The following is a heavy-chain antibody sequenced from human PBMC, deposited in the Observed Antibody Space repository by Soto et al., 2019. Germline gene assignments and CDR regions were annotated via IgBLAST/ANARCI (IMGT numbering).Heavy chain of an antibody. Sequence: QVQLVESGGGVVQPGRSLRLSCAASGFIFSSYGMHWVRQAPGKGLEWVAVIWYDASNEYYADSVKGRFTISRDNSQNTLDLQMNSLRAEDTAVYYCASSSVSYGDTGGYFDYWGQGTLVTVSS. CDR1: GFIFSSYG. V-gene: IGHV3-33*01. J-gene: IGHJ4*02. CDR2: IWYDASNE. CDR3: ASSSVSYGDTGGYFDY. D-gene: IGHD4-17*01.